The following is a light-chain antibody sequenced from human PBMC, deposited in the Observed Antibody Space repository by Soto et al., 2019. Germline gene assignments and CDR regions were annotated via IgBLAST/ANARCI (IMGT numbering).Light chain of an antibody. CDR2: GAS. J-gene: IGKJ4*01. Sequence: EIVLTQSPGGVSLSPGERATLSCRASQSVSGSYLAWYQQKPGQAPRLLIYGASTRATGIPDRFSGSGSGTDFTLTISRLEPEDVAVYYCQHYGSSSLTVGGGTKVEI. CDR3: QHYGSSSLT. CDR1: QSVSGSY. V-gene: IGKV3-20*01.